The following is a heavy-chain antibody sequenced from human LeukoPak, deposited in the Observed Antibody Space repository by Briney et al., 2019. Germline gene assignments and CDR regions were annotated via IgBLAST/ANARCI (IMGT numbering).Heavy chain of an antibody. CDR2: ISAYNGNT. J-gene: IGHJ6*02. Sequence: ASVKVSCKASGYTFTGYGISWVRQAPGQGLEWMGWISAYNGNTNYAQKLQGRVTMTTDTSTSTAYMELRSLRSDDTAVYYCASHPAEGASNYYYYGMDVWGQGTTVTVSS. CDR3: ASHPAEGASNYYYYGMDV. V-gene: IGHV1-18*01. D-gene: IGHD2-15*01. CDR1: GYTFTGYG.